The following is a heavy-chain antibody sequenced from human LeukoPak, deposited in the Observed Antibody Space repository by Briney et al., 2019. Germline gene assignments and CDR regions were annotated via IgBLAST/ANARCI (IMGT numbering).Heavy chain of an antibody. CDR1: GFTFSSYA. CDR2: NSGSGGST. Sequence: GGSLRLSCAASGFTFSSYAMSWVRQAPGKGLEWVSANSGSGGSTYYADSVKGRFTISRDNSKNTLYLQMNSLRAEGTAVYYCAKEPRHCGGDCFSLLDYWGQGTLVSVSS. V-gene: IGHV3-23*01. CDR3: AKEPRHCGGDCFSLLDY. J-gene: IGHJ4*02. D-gene: IGHD2-21*02.